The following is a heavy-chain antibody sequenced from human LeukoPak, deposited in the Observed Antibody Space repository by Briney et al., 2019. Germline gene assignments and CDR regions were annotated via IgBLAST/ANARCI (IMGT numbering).Heavy chain of an antibody. CDR3: AKDGSRVVAATSYFDY. Sequence: GGSLRLSCAASGFTFSSYAMSWVRQAPGKGLERVSAISGSGGSTYYADSVKGRFTISRDNSKNTLYLQMNSLRAEDTAVYYCAKDGSRVVAATSYFDYWGQGTLVTVSS. V-gene: IGHV3-23*01. CDR2: ISGSGGST. CDR1: GFTFSSYA. J-gene: IGHJ4*02. D-gene: IGHD2-15*01.